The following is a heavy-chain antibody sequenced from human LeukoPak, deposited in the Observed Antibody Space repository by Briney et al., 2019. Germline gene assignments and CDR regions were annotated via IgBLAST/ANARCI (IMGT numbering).Heavy chain of an antibody. D-gene: IGHD2-2*02. CDR1: GYSFTTNW. Sequence: GESLKISCKGSGYSFTTNWIGWVRQMPGKGLEWMGIIYPGDSETRYSPSFQGQVTISADKSISTAYLQWSSLKASDTAMYYCARQRHCSSTSCYTNWGQGTLVTVSS. J-gene: IGHJ4*02. V-gene: IGHV5-51*01. CDR3: ARQRHCSSTSCYTN. CDR2: IYPGDSET.